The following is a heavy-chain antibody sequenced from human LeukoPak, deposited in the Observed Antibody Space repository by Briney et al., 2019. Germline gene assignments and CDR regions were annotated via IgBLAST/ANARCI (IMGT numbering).Heavy chain of an antibody. J-gene: IGHJ3*02. D-gene: IGHD6-19*01. Sequence: GGSLRLSCAASGFTFSSYSMNWVRQAPGKGLEWVSSISSSISYIYYADSVKGRFTISRDNAKNSLYLQMNSLRAEDTAVYYCARVRGVEYGSVDAFDIWGQGTMVTVSS. CDR1: GFTFSSYS. CDR2: ISSSISYI. CDR3: ARVRGVEYGSVDAFDI. V-gene: IGHV3-21*01.